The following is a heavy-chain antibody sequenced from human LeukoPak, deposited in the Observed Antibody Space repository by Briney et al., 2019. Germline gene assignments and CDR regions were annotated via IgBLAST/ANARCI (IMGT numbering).Heavy chain of an antibody. J-gene: IGHJ4*02. CDR3: VREESGGYFDY. CDR1: GYTFTNYL. CDR2: ITPSVDTT. D-gene: IGHD2-8*02. Sequence: ASVKVSCKASGYTFTNYLLHWVRQAPGQGLEWVGRITPSVDTTNYAQKFRDRVTMTRDTSTSAVYMELSSLRSEDTAVYHCVREESGGYFDYWGQGTLVTVSS. V-gene: IGHV1-46*01.